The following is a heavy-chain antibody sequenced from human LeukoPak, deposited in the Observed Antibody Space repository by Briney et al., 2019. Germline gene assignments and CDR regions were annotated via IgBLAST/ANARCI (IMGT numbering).Heavy chain of an antibody. CDR1: GVSLSSYG. V-gene: IGHV3-30*19. Sequence: GGSLRLSCLVSGVSLSSYGMHWVRQAPGKGLEWVAVISYDGSHKYYADSVKGRFTISRDNSKNTLYLQMNSLTAEDTAVYYCARGQEKDDYGSDFWGQGTLVTVSS. J-gene: IGHJ4*02. CDR3: ARGQEKDDYGSDF. CDR2: ISYDGSHK. D-gene: IGHD3-10*01.